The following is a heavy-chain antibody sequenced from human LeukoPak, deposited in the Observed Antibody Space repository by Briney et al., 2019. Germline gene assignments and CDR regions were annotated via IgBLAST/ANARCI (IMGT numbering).Heavy chain of an antibody. CDR3: ARALQQDYYYGTDV. V-gene: IGHV4-31*03. D-gene: IGHD4-11*01. CDR2: IYYSAST. J-gene: IGHJ6*02. Sequence: SETLSLTCTVSGGSISSGGYYWSWISQHPGKGLEWVGYIYYSASTYYNPSRKSRVTISVDTSKNQFSLKLSSVTAADTAVYYWARALQQDYYYGTDVWGQGTTVTVSS. CDR1: GGSISSGGYY.